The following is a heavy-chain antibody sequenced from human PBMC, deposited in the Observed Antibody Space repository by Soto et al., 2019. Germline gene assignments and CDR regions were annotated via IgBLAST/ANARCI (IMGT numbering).Heavy chain of an antibody. CDR2: ICGGGDGT. CDR3: AKEESSWYSPHYYYGMDV. CDR1: EFTLSSYS. V-gene: IGHV3-23*01. Sequence: GGSLRLSCAASEFTLSSYSMNWVRQAPGKGLEWVTAICGGGDGTYYADSVKGRFTTSRGDSKNTLYLQMNSLRAEDTAVYYCAKEESSWYSPHYYYGMDVWGQGTTVTVSS. D-gene: IGHD6-13*01. J-gene: IGHJ6*02.